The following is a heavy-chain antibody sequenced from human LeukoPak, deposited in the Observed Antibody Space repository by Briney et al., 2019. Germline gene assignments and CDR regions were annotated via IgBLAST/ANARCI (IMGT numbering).Heavy chain of an antibody. CDR3: ARFSRSGSYKDYFDY. CDR1: GYTFTSYA. V-gene: IGHV1-69*04. Sequence: ASVKASCKASGYTFTSYAISWVRQAPGQGLEWMGRIIPILGIANYAQKFQGRVTITADKSTSTAYMELSSLRSEDTAVYYCARFSRSGSYKDYFDYWGQGTLVTVSS. CDR2: IIPILGIA. J-gene: IGHJ4*02. D-gene: IGHD1-26*01.